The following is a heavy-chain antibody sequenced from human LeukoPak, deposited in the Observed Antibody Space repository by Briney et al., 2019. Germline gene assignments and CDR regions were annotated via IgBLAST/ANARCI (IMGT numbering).Heavy chain of an antibody. Sequence: GGSLRLSCAASGFTFSSYWMNWVRQAPGKGLERVANIKDDGSENYYVDSVKGRFTISRDNAKNSVFLQMNSLRADDTAVYYCARDRGWQTFDYWGQGSQVTVSS. CDR1: GFTFSSYW. CDR2: IKDDGSEN. D-gene: IGHD6-19*01. CDR3: ARDRGWQTFDY. J-gene: IGHJ4*02. V-gene: IGHV3-7*01.